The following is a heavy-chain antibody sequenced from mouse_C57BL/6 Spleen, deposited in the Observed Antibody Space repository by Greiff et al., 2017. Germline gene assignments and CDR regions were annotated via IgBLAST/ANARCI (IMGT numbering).Heavy chain of an antibody. CDR3: ARHEAYGEVDY. J-gene: IGHJ2*01. D-gene: IGHD1-1*02. CDR2: LYPSSGSI. CDR1: GYTFTEYT. V-gene: IGHV1-62-2*01. Sequence: QVHVQQSGAELVKPGASVKLSCKASGYTFTEYTIHWVKQRPGQGLEWIGWLYPSSGSIKYNQKFKGKATLTVDKSSRTVYRELSSLTSEVSAVDFGARHEAYGEVDYWGQGTTLTVSS.